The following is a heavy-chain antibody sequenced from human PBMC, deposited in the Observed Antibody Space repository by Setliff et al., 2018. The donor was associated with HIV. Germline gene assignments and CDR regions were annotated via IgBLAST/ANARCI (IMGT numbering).Heavy chain of an antibody. V-gene: IGHV1-18*01. CDR1: GYTFTSYG. CDR3: ARAGPGSDQTMIVVVTPPREFDY. Sequence: ASVKVSCKASGYTFTSYGISWVRQAPGQGLEWMGWISAYNGNTNYAQKLQGRVTMTTDTSTSTAYIELRSLRSDDTAVYYCARAGPGSDQTMIVVVTPPREFDYWGQGTLVTVSS. D-gene: IGHD3-22*01. J-gene: IGHJ4*02. CDR2: ISAYNGNT.